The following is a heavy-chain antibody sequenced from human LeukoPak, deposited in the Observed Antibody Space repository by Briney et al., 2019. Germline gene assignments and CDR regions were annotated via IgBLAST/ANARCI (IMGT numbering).Heavy chain of an antibody. CDR1: GGSFSGYY. Sequence: SETLSLTCAVYGGSFSGYYWSWIRQPPGKGLEWIGEINHSGSTNYNPSLKSRVTISVDTSKNQFSLKLGSVTAADTAVYYCARLWFDPWGQGTLVTVSS. CDR2: INHSGST. V-gene: IGHV4-34*01. J-gene: IGHJ5*02. CDR3: ARLWFDP.